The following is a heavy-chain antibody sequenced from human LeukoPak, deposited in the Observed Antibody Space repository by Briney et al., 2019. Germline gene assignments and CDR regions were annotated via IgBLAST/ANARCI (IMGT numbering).Heavy chain of an antibody. CDR2: IIPIFGTA. Sequence: GSSVKVSCKASGGTFSSYAISWVRQAPGQGLEWMGGIIPIFGTANYAQKFQGRVTITRDTSASTAYMELSSLRSEDTAVYYCARDRDSSGWKPFAFDIWGQGTMVTVSS. D-gene: IGHD6-19*01. CDR3: ARDRDSSGWKPFAFDI. CDR1: GGTFSSYA. V-gene: IGHV1-69*05. J-gene: IGHJ3*02.